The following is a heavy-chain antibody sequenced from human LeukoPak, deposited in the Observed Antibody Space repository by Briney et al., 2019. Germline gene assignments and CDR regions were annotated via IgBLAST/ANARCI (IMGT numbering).Heavy chain of an antibody. D-gene: IGHD6-13*01. CDR2: TYHTSKWYN. CDR3: ARDLPPGAAGVTGPFDY. CDR1: GDSVSSNRAA. Sequence: KLSQTLSLTCAISGDSVSSNRAAWNWIRQPPSRGLEWLGRTYHTSKWYNDYAVSVKSRIIINPDTSKNQFSLQLSSVTPEDTAVYYCARDLPPGAAGVTGPFDYWGQGTLVTVSA. J-gene: IGHJ4*02. V-gene: IGHV6-1*01.